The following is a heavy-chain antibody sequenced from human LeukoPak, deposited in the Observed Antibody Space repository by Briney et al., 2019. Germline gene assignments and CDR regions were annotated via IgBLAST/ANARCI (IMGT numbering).Heavy chain of an antibody. D-gene: IGHD3-3*01. J-gene: IGHJ3*02. Sequence: GGSLRLSCAASGFTVSTKYMSWVRQAPGKGLEWVSLIYSDGSTYYADSVKGRITISRDNSKNTLYLQMNSLRAEDTAVYYCASYYLEWLFGWAFDTWGQGTMVTVFS. CDR3: ASYYLEWLFGWAFDT. CDR1: GFTVSTKY. V-gene: IGHV3-66*02. CDR2: IYSDGST.